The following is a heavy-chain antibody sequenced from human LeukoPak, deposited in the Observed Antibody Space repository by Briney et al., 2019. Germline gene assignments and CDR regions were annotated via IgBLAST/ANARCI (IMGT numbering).Heavy chain of an antibody. CDR1: GITLSNYG. CDR2: VSDSGGRT. J-gene: IGHJ4*02. V-gene: IGHV3-23*01. Sequence: AGSLRLSCAVSGITLSNYGMSWVRQAPGKGLEWVAGVSDSGGRTNYADSVKGRFTISRDNPKNTLYLQMNSLRAEDTAVYFCAKRGVVIRVILVGFHKEAYYFDSWGQGALVTVSS. D-gene: IGHD3-22*01. CDR3: AKRGVVIRVILVGFHKEAYYFDS.